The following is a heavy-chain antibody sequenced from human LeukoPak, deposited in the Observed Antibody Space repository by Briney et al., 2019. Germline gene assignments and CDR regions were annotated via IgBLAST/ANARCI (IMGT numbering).Heavy chain of an antibody. CDR1: AGSFSGYY. D-gene: IGHD2-2*01. CDR3: ARGRRYCSSTSCYLRAYYFDY. J-gene: IGHJ4*02. Sequence: SETLSLTCAVYAGSFSGYYWSWIRQPPGKGLEWIGEINHSGSTNYNPSLKSRVTISVDTSKNQFSLKLSSVTAADTAVYYCARGRRYCSSTSCYLRAYYFDYWGQGTLVTVSS. CDR2: INHSGST. V-gene: IGHV4-34*01.